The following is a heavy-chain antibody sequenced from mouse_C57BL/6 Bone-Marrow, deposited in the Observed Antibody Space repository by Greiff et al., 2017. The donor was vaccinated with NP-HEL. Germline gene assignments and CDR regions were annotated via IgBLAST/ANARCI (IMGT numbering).Heavy chain of an antibody. CDR3: ARGHGHYGGYFDV. V-gene: IGHV1-82*01. J-gene: IGHJ1*03. Sequence: QVQLKESGPELVKPGASVKISCKASGYAFSSSWMNWVKQRPGKGLEWIGRIYPGDGDTNYIGKFKGKATLTADKSSSTAYMQLSSLTSEDSAVYFCARGHGHYGGYFDVWGTGTTVTVSS. D-gene: IGHD1-1*01. CDR2: IYPGDGDT. CDR1: GYAFSSSW.